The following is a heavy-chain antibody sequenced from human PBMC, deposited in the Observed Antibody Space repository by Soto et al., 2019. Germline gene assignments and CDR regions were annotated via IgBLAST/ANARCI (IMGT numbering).Heavy chain of an antibody. CDR1: GGSINDPSYY. CDR2: FHFPGTT. D-gene: IGHD1-26*01. J-gene: IGHJ4*02. CDR3: ARRRAEPNFDF. V-gene: IGHV4-39*01. Sequence: QLHLQESGPGLVKPSETLSLTCTVSGGSINDPSYYWGWIRQSPGKGLAWIGNFHFPGTTHYNPSLKSRVTISVDSSKNQFFLSLTSVTATDTAIYYCARRRAEPNFDFWGQGTLISVSP.